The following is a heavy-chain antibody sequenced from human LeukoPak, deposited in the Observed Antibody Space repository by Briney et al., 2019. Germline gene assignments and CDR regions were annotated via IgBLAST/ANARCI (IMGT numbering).Heavy chain of an antibody. J-gene: IGHJ4*02. V-gene: IGHV1-2*02. Sequence: GASVKVSCKASRYTFTGYYMHWVRQAPGQGLEWMGWINPNSGGTNYAQKFQGRVTMTRDTSISTAYMELSRLRSEDTAVYYCARGTPLAYGDYYFDYWGQGTLVTVSS. D-gene: IGHD4-17*01. CDR1: RYTFTGYY. CDR3: ARGTPLAYGDYYFDY. CDR2: INPNSGGT.